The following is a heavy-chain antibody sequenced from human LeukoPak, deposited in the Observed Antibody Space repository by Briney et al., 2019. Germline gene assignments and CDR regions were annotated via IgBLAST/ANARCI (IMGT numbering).Heavy chain of an antibody. CDR2: IYYSGST. J-gene: IGHJ3*02. CDR1: GGSISSGDYY. V-gene: IGHV4-30-4*01. CDR3: ARGRPGASDAFDI. Sequence: SETLSLTCTVSGGSISSGDYYWSWIRQPPGKGLEWIGYIYYSGSTYYDPSLKSRVTISVDTSKNQFSLKLSSVTAADTAVYYCARGRPGASDAFDIWGQGTMVTVSS. D-gene: IGHD1-26*01.